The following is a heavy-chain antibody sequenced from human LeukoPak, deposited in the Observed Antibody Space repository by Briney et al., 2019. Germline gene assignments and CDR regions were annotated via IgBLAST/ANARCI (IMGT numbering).Heavy chain of an antibody. CDR3: AKEEYSHTTNYFDN. J-gene: IGHJ4*02. V-gene: IGHV3-43*02. Sequence: GGSLRLSCAASGFIFDDYAMHWVRQAPGKGLEWVSLISEDGGSTFYADSVRGRFTISRDNSKNSLSLQMNSLTTGDTALYYCAKEEYSHTTNYFDNWGQGILVTVSS. CDR1: GFIFDDYA. CDR2: ISEDGGST. D-gene: IGHD2-8*01.